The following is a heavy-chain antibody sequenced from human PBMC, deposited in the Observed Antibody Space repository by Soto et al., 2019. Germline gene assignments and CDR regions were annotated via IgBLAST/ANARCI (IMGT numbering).Heavy chain of an antibody. V-gene: IGHV4-4*02. CDR3: ARDGPAIGDFDY. Sequence: SETLSLTCAVSGGSISSSNWWSWVRQPPGKGLEWIGQIYHYGSTNYNPSLKSRVTISVDKSKNQFSLKLSSVTAADTAVYYCARDGPAIGDFDYWGQGTPVTVSS. D-gene: IGHD2-15*01. J-gene: IGHJ4*02. CDR1: GGSISSSNW. CDR2: IYHYGST.